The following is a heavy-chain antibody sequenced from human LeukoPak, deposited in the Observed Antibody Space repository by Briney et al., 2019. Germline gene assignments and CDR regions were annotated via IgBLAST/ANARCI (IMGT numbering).Heavy chain of an antibody. CDR1: GGSISSYY. D-gene: IGHD2-2*01. Sequence: SETLSLTCTVSGGSISSYYWSWVRQPPGKGLEWIGYIYSSGSTKYNPSLRSRVTISVDTSKNQFSLKLSSVTAADTAVYYCASVGVIVPAFGYYYIDVWGRGTTVTVSS. V-gene: IGHV4-59*01. J-gene: IGHJ6*03. CDR3: ASVGVIVPAFGYYYIDV. CDR2: IYSSGST.